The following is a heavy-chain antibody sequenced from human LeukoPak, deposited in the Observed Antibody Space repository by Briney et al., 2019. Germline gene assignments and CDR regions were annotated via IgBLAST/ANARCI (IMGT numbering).Heavy chain of an antibody. V-gene: IGHV4-59*08. Sequence: SQTLSLTCTVSGGSISSYYWSWIRQPPGKGLEWIGYIYYSGSTNYNPSLKSRVTISVDTSKNQFSLKLSSVTAADTAVYYCASNLRSGSYPFDYWGQGTLVTVSS. CDR3: ASNLRSGSYPFDY. J-gene: IGHJ4*02. D-gene: IGHD3-10*01. CDR2: IYYSGST. CDR1: GGSISSYY.